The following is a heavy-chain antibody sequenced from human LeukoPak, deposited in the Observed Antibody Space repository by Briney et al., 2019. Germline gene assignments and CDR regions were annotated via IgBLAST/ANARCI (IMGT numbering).Heavy chain of an antibody. Sequence: ASVKVSCKASGYTFTSFDINWVRQATGQGPEWMGWMNPSSGDTGYAQKFQGRVTFTRDTSTNTAYMELSSLTSEDTAVYYCANPTMRGPSYGYVRLLNWGQGSLVTVSS. CDR2: MNPSSGDT. J-gene: IGHJ4*02. V-gene: IGHV1-8*03. CDR1: GYTFTSFD. CDR3: ANPTMRGPSYGYVRLLN. D-gene: IGHD5-18*01.